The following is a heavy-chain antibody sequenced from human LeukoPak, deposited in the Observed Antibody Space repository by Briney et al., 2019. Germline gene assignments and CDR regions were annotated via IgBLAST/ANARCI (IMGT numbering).Heavy chain of an antibody. CDR1: GYTFTSYD. D-gene: IGHD6-13*01. Sequence: ASVKVSCKASGYTFTSYDINWVRQATGQGLEWMGWMNPNSGNTGYAQKFQGRVTMTRNTSISTAYMELSSLRSEDTAVYYCARGGIAAAGTWYYYYYGMDVWGQGTTVTVSS. CDR2: MNPNSGNT. V-gene: IGHV1-8*01. J-gene: IGHJ6*02. CDR3: ARGGIAAAGTWYYYYYGMDV.